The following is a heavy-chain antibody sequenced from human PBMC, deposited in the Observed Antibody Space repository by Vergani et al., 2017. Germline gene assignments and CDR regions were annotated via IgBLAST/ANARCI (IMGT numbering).Heavy chain of an antibody. J-gene: IGHJ6*02. CDR1: GDSVSSNSAA. V-gene: IGHV6-1*01. CDR2: TYYRSKWYN. CDR3: AGDPRQGYYCYDGMDV. Sequence: QVQLQQSGPGLVKPSQTLSLTCAISGDSVSSNSAAWNWIRQSPSRGLEWLGRTYYRSKWYNGYAVSVKSRITINPDTSKNQFSRQLNSVTPEDTAEYYGAGDPRQGYYCYDGMDVWGRGTTVTVSS.